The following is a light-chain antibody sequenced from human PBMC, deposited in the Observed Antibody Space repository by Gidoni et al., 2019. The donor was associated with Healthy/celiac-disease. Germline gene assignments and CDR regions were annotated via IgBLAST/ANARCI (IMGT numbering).Light chain of an antibody. CDR3: QQRSNWPPQLT. Sequence: EIVFTQSPATMFLSPGERATLSCRASQSVSSYLAWYQQKTVQDTRLLIYDESNRATVIPAMFSCSGSVTDFTLTISSLEPEDFAVYYCQQRSNWPPQLTFXGXTKVEIK. V-gene: IGKV3-11*01. CDR1: QSVSSY. J-gene: IGKJ4*01. CDR2: DES.